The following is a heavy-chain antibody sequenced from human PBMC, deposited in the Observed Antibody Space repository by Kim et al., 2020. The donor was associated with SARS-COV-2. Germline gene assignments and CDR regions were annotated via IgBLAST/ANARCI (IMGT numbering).Heavy chain of an antibody. J-gene: IGHJ4*02. CDR1: GFTFSSYY. D-gene: IGHD5-12*01. CDR3: VKRGYTSTSSFDY. CDR2: ISDGGSRT. Sequence: GGSLRLSCAASGFTFSSYYMNWVRQAPGKGLVWVSRISDGGSRTNYADSVKGRFTVSRDNSKNMLYLEMTSLRAEDTALYYCVKRGYTSTSSFDYWGQG. V-gene: IGHV3-74*01.